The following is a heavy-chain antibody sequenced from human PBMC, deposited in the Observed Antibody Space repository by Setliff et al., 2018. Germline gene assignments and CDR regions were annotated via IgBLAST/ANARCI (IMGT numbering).Heavy chain of an antibody. CDR2: IFGGDSST. CDR3: AKAASPLFGILGVEYHFDS. J-gene: IGHJ4*02. CDR1: GFTFSSYA. V-gene: IGHV3-23*03. D-gene: IGHD3-3*01. Sequence: PGGSLRLSCTASGFTFSSYAVSWVRQAPGKGLEWVSTIFGGDSSTYYADSVRDRFTISRDNSRSTLYLQMNSLRAEDTAIYYCAKAASPLFGILGVEYHFDSWGQGKLVTVSS.